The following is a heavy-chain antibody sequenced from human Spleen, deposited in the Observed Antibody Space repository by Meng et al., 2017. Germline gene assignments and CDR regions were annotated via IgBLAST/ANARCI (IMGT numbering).Heavy chain of an antibody. V-gene: IGHV4-34*01. Sequence: QVQLQQWGAGLLKPSETPSITGVVSGGSFSDYYWSWIRQPPGKGLEWIGEINHSGSTNYNPSLESRATISGDKSKNQFTLKLTSLTAADTAVYYCARVFRYDSTSYLYYFDYWGQGILVTVSS. D-gene: IGHD3-10*01. J-gene: IGHJ4*02. CDR3: ARVFRYDSTSYLYYFDY. CDR1: GGSFSDYY. CDR2: INHSGST.